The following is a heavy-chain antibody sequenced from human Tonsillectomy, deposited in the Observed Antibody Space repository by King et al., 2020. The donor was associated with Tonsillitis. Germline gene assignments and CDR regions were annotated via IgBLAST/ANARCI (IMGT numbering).Heavy chain of an antibody. D-gene: IGHD2-21*02. CDR3: TRDQGMTSNY. Sequence: QLQESGPGLVKPSQTLSLTCTVSGGSISSGDYYWSLIRQPPGKGLEWIGYVYYSGRTSYKPSLESRVTISVATSKNQFSLQLSSVTAADTAVYYCTRDQGMTSNYWGQGILVTVSS. CDR2: VYYSGRT. CDR1: GGSISSGDYY. J-gene: IGHJ4*02. V-gene: IGHV4-30-4*01.